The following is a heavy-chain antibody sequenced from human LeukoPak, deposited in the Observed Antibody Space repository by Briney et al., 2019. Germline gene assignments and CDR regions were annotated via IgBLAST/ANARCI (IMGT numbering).Heavy chain of an antibody. CDR1: GFTFSSYA. J-gene: IGHJ4*02. Sequence: GGSLRLSCAASGFTFSSYAMSWVRQAPGKVLEWVSAISGSGGSTYYADSVKGRFTISRDNSKNTLYLQMNSLRAEDTAVYYCAKRWRYSSGPSDYWGQGTLVTVSS. D-gene: IGHD6-19*01. V-gene: IGHV3-23*01. CDR3: AKRWRYSSGPSDY. CDR2: ISGSGGST.